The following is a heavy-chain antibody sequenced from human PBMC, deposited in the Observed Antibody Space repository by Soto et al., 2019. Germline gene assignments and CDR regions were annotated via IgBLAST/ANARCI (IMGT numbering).Heavy chain of an antibody. CDR2: IDPSDSYT. Sequence: PGEALKISCKGSGYSFTSYWISGVRQMPGKGLEWMGRIDPSDSYTNYSPSFQGHVTISDDKSISTAYLQWSSLKASDTAMYYCASRRIAARRDYYYGMDVWGQGTTVTVSS. CDR1: GYSFTSYW. J-gene: IGHJ6*02. V-gene: IGHV5-10-1*01. CDR3: ASRRIAARRDYYYGMDV. D-gene: IGHD6-6*01.